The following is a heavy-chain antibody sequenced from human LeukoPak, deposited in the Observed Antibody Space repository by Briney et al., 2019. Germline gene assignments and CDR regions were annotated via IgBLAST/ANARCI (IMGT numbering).Heavy chain of an antibody. D-gene: IGHD3-22*01. Sequence: SETLSLTCTVSGGSISSYYWSWIRQPAGKGLEWIGRIYTSGSTYYNPSLKSRVTISVDTSKNQFSLKLSSVTAADTAVYYCARRPYYYDSSGYYPYYFDYWGQGTLVTVSS. CDR1: GGSISSYY. CDR3: ARRPYYYDSSGYYPYYFDY. V-gene: IGHV4-4*07. J-gene: IGHJ4*02. CDR2: IYTSGST.